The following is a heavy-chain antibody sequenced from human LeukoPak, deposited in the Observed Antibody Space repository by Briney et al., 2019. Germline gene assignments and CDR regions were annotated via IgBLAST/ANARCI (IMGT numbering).Heavy chain of an antibody. V-gene: IGHV5-51*01. CDR2: IYPGDSDT. Sequence: GESLKISCKGSGYSFTSYWIGWVRPMPGKGLGWMGIIYPGDSDTRYRPSFQGQVTISADKSISTAYLQWSSLRASDTAMYYCAGTYCGGGGSRAQAFDIWGQGTMVTVSS. J-gene: IGHJ3*02. CDR3: AGTYCGGGGSRAQAFDI. D-gene: IGHD2-21*01. CDR1: GYSFTSYW.